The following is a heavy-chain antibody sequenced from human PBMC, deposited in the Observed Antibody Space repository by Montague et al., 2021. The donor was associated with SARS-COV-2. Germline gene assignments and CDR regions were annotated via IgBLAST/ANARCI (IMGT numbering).Heavy chain of an antibody. D-gene: IGHD2-8*01. CDR2: MYYREST. Sequence: SETLSLTCIVSGYSTNCYYWSWIRQPPGKRLEWIGYMYYRESTNYNPSLKSRVTMSIDRSKNQFSLKLRSVTAADTAVYYCARVARYCTNGVCQTYYYYGLDVWGQGTTVTVSS. CDR3: ARVARYCTNGVCQTYYYYGLDV. CDR1: GYSTNCYY. J-gene: IGHJ6*02. V-gene: IGHV4-59*01.